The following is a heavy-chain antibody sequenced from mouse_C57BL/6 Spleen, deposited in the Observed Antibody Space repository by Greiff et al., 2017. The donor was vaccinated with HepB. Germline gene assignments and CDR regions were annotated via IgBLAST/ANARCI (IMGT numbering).Heavy chain of an antibody. CDR2: INPNNGGT. V-gene: IGHV1-26*01. CDR1: GYTFTDYY. CDR3: ARGGSSSYYYAMDY. J-gene: IGHJ4*01. Sequence: VQLQQSGPELVKPGASVKISCKASGYTFTDYYMNWVKQSHGKSLEWIGDINPNNGGTSYNQKFKGKATLTVDKSSSTSYMELRSLTSEDSAVYYCARGGSSSYYYAMDYWGQGTSVTVSS. D-gene: IGHD1-1*01.